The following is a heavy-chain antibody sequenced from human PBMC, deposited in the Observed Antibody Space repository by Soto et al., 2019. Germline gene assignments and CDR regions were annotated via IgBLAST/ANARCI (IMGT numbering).Heavy chain of an antibody. V-gene: IGHV4-4*02. Sequence: SETLSLTCAVSGGSISSSNWWSWVRQPPGKGLEWIGEIYHSGSTNYNPSLKSRVTISVDKSKNQFSLKLSSVTAADTAVHYCARALGYCSGGSCRSSYNWFDPWGQGTLVTVSS. J-gene: IGHJ5*02. CDR1: GGSISSSNW. CDR2: IYHSGST. D-gene: IGHD2-15*01. CDR3: ARALGYCSGGSCRSSYNWFDP.